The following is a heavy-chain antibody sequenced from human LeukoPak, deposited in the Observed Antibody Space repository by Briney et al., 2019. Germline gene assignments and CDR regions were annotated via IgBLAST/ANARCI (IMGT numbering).Heavy chain of an antibody. J-gene: IGHJ5*02. Sequence: GGSLRLSCAASGFTFTNCAMTWVRQAPGKGLEWVSVISGSGSSTNYADSVKGRFTVSRDNSRNTLFLQMNSLRAEDTAVYYCAKGSSGYYYDNWFDPWGQGTLVTVSS. V-gene: IGHV3-23*01. CDR1: GFTFTNCA. CDR2: ISGSGSST. D-gene: IGHD3-22*01. CDR3: AKGSSGYYYDNWFDP.